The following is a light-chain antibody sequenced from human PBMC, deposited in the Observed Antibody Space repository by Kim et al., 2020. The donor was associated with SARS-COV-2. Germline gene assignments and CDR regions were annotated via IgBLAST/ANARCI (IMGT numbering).Light chain of an antibody. V-gene: IGLV1-40*01. Sequence: GQRVTIACTGSSSSIGAGYDVHWYQQRPGTAPKLLIYGNSNRPSGVPDRFSGSKSGTSASLAITGLQAEDEADYYGQSYDSSLRVFGGGTQLTVL. CDR1: SSSIGAGYD. CDR2: GNS. J-gene: IGLJ3*02. CDR3: QSYDSSLRV.